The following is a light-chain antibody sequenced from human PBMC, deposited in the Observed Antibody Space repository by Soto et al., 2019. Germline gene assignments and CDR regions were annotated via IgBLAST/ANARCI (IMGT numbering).Light chain of an antibody. CDR1: QIISTY. CDR2: AAS. CDR3: KPSYDPPLC. V-gene: IGKV1-39*01. Sequence: DIQMTQSPASLSASVGDRVTITCRASQIISTYLNWYQQKPGKAPDLLIYAASSVQNGVPSRFSGSGSGTDFTLSIDWLQPEDFATYSCKPSYDPPLCFGQGTRLEIK. J-gene: IGKJ5*01.